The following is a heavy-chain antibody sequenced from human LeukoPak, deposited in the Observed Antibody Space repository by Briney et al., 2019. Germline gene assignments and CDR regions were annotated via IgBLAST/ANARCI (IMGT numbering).Heavy chain of an antibody. CDR3: ASSNIKRFLEWLDSFDY. J-gene: IGHJ4*02. D-gene: IGHD3-3*01. V-gene: IGHV1-69*05. Sequence: ASVKVSCKASGGTFSSYAISWVQQAPGQGLEWMGGIIPIFGTANYAQKFQGRVTITTDESTSTAYMELSSLRSEDTAVYYCASSNIKRFLEWLDSFDYWGQGTLVTVSS. CDR2: IIPIFGTA. CDR1: GGTFSSYA.